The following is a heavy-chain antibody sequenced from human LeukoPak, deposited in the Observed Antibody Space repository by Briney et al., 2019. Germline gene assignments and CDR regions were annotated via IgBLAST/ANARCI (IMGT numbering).Heavy chain of an antibody. CDR3: ARQKLGSYGRYYMDV. CDR2: ISSSGSTI. Sequence: GGSLKLSCAAYGFTFSDYYMSWIRQAPGKGLGWVSYISSSGSTIYYADSVEGRFTISRDNAKNSLYLQMNSLRAEDTAVYYCARQKLGSYGRYYMDVWGKGTTVTVSS. CDR1: GFTFSDYY. D-gene: IGHD5-18*01. V-gene: IGHV3-11*04. J-gene: IGHJ6*03.